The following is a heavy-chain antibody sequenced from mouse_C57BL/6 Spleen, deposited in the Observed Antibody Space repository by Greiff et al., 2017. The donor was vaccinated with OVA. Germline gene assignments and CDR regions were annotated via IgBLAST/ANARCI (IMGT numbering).Heavy chain of an antibody. Sequence: EVHLVESGEGLVKPGGSLKLSCAASGFTFSSYAMSWVRQTPEKRLEWVAYISSGGDYIYYADTVKGRFTISRDNARNTLYLQMSSLKYEDTAMYYCTRDRDLYYFDYWGQGTTLTVSS. CDR3: TRDRDLYYFDY. J-gene: IGHJ2*01. CDR1: GFTFSSYA. V-gene: IGHV5-9-1*02. CDR2: ISSGGDYI.